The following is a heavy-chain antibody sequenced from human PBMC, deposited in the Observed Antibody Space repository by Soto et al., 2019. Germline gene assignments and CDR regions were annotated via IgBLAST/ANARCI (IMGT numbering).Heavy chain of an antibody. CDR3: ERGCLSLVSYYYYGMDV. CDR2: ISVYNGNT. J-gene: IGHJ6*02. CDR1: GYTFTSYG. D-gene: IGHD2-8*01. Sequence: VQLVQSGAEVKNPGASVKVSCKASGYTFTSYGITWVRQAPGQGLEWMGWISVYNGNTNYAQKLQGRGTMTTDTSTSTAYMELRSLRSDHTAVYYCERGCLSLVSYYYYGMDVWGQGTTVTVSS. V-gene: IGHV1-18*01.